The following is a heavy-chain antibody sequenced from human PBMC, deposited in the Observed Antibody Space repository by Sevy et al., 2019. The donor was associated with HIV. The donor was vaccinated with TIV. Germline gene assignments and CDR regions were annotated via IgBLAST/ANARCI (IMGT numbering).Heavy chain of an antibody. CDR3: ARDELRGYSRWAEYFQL. D-gene: IGHD5-18*01. J-gene: IGHJ1*01. Sequence: GGSLRLSCAASAFTFSSYSMNWVRQAPGKGLEWVSYISSSSSTIYYADSVKGRFTISRDNAKDSLYLQMNSLRDEDTAVYYCARDELRGYSRWAEYFQLWGQGTLVTVSS. CDR1: AFTFSSYS. V-gene: IGHV3-48*02. CDR2: ISSSSSTI.